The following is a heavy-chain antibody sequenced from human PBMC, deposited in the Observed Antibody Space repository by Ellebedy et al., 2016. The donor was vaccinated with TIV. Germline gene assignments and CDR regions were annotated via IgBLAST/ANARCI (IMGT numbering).Heavy chain of an antibody. V-gene: IGHV3-11*06. CDR1: GFTFSNYA. J-gene: IGHJ4*02. CDR3: ARDPPADRTSTWG. D-gene: IGHD2-15*01. Sequence: PGGSLRLSCAASGFTFSNYAMSWIRQAPGKGLEWVSYITTGTSYTSYADSVKGRFTISRDNAKNSVYLQMDSLRSEDTAVYYCARDPPADRTSTWGWGQGTLVTVSS. CDR2: ITTGTSYT.